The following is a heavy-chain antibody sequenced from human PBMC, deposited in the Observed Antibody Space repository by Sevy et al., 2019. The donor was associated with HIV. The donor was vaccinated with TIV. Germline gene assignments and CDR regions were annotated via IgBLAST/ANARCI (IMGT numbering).Heavy chain of an antibody. Sequence: GGSLRLSCTASGFIFSNYWMSWVRQAPGKGLEWVANIKQDGSEKYYVDSVKGRFTISRDNTKNSLYLQMNSLRAEDTAVYYCARAGGDTVVVSTAIGILIMDVWGQGTKVTVSS. J-gene: IGHJ6*02. CDR2: IKQDGSEK. D-gene: IGHD2-2*02. V-gene: IGHV3-7*01. CDR1: GFIFSNYW. CDR3: ARAGGDTVVVSTAIGILIMDV.